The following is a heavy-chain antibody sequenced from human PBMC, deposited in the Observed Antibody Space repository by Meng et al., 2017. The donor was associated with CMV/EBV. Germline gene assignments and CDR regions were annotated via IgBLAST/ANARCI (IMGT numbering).Heavy chain of an antibody. CDR2: ISCDGSNK. CDR3: AGGRDTAMPLYYFDY. J-gene: IGHJ4*02. Sequence: GESLKISCAASGFTFSSYAMHWVRQAPGKGLEWVAVISCDGSNKYYADSVKGRFTISRDNSKNTLYLQMNSLRAEDTAVYYCAGGRDTAMPLYYFDYWGQGTLVTVSS. CDR1: GFTFSSYA. D-gene: IGHD5-18*01. V-gene: IGHV3-30*04.